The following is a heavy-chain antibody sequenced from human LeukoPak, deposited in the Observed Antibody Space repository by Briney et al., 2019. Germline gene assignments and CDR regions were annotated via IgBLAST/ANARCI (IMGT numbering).Heavy chain of an antibody. CDR2: ISSGSYTI. Sequence: GGSLRLSCAASGFTFSAYSMNWVRQAPGKGLEWVSYISSGSYTIYYADSVKGRFTISRDNAKNSLYLQMNSLRAEDTAAYYCARDPPSGPTVTTLDYWGQGTLVTVSS. CDR1: GFTFSAYS. J-gene: IGHJ4*02. D-gene: IGHD4-17*01. CDR3: ARDPPSGPTVTTLDY. V-gene: IGHV3-48*04.